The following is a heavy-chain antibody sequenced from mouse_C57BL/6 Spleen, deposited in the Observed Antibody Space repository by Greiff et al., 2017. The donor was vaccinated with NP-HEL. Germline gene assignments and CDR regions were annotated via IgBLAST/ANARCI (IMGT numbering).Heavy chain of an antibody. CDR3: ARGSYDFRYAMDY. Sequence: VQLQQSGPELVKPGASVKISCKASGYAFSSSWMNWVKQRPGKGLEWIGRIYPGDGDTNYNGKFKGKATLTADKSSSTAYMQLSSLTSEDSAVYFCARGSYDFRYAMDYWGQGTSVTVSS. CDR2: IYPGDGDT. J-gene: IGHJ4*01. V-gene: IGHV1-82*01. CDR1: GYAFSSSW. D-gene: IGHD2-4*01.